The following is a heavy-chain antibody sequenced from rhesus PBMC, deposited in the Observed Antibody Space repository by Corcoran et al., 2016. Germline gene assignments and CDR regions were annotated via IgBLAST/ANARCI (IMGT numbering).Heavy chain of an antibody. J-gene: IGHJ5-2*02. V-gene: IGHV4-122*02. D-gene: IGHD1-14*01. CDR1: GYSLSSGYY. CDR2: ITYSGST. Sequence: QVQLQESGPGLVKPSETLSLTCAVSGYSLSSGYYWSWIRQPPGKGLEWIGYITYSGSTSYNPSLKSRVTISRDTSKNQFSLKLSSVTAADTAVYYCARVKNSWNDNSLDVWGRGVLVTVSS. CDR3: ARVKNSWNDNSLDV.